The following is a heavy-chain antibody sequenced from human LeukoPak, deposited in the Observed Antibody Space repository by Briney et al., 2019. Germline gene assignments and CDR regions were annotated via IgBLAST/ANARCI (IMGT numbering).Heavy chain of an antibody. V-gene: IGHV3-30-3*01. J-gene: IGHJ4*02. CDR2: ISYDGNDK. Sequence: GRSLRLSCAASGFTFSNYAMHWVRQAPGKGLEWVTMISYDGNDKYYADSVKGRFTISRDNSKNTLYLQMNSLRAEDTAVYYCARERTGWYFDYWGQGTQVTVSS. CDR3: ARERTGWYFDY. D-gene: IGHD3/OR15-3a*01. CDR1: GFTFSNYA.